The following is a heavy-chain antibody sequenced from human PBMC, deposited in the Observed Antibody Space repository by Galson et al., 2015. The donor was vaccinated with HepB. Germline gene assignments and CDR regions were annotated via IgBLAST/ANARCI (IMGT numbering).Heavy chain of an antibody. V-gene: IGHV3-23*01. Sequence: SLRLSCAASGFTFSSYAMSWVRQAPGKGLEWVSAISGSGGSTYYADSVKGRFTISRDNSKNTLYLQMNSLRAEDTAVYYCAKAWGREQYCSSTSCPYREFDYWGQGTLVTVSS. D-gene: IGHD2-2*01. CDR3: AKAWGREQYCSSTSCPYREFDY. J-gene: IGHJ4*02. CDR2: ISGSGGST. CDR1: GFTFSSYA.